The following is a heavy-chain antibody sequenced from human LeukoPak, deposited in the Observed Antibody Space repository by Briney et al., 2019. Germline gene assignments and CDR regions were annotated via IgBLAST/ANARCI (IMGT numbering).Heavy chain of an antibody. V-gene: IGHV4-39*01. CDR1: GGSINNSPYY. J-gene: IGHJ4*02. CDR3: ARNDRGRPADY. CDR2: MHYSGTT. D-gene: IGHD1-26*01. Sequence: SETLSLTCTVSGGSINNSPYYRGWIRQPPGKELEWIVSMHYSGTTYYNPSLKSRVTISVDTSKNQFSLRLISVTAADTAVFYCARNDRGRPADYWGQGTLVTVSS.